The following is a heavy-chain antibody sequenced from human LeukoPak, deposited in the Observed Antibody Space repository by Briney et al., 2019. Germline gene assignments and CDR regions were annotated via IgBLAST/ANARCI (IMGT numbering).Heavy chain of an antibody. D-gene: IGHD6-19*01. V-gene: IGHV3-43*02. CDR1: GFTFDDYA. CDR2: ISGDGGST. CDR3: AKEGRWLATDAFDI. J-gene: IGHJ3*02. Sequence: PGGSLRLSCAASGFTFDDYAMHWVRQAPGKGLEWVSLISGDGGSTYYADSVKGRFTISRDNGKNSLYLQMNSLRTEDTALYYCAKEGRWLATDAFDIWGQGTMVTVSS.